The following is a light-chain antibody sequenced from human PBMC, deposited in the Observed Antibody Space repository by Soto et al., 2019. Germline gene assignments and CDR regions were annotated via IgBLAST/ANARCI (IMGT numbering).Light chain of an antibody. CDR1: QSVNSNY. CDR2: GVS. V-gene: IGKV3-20*01. J-gene: IGKJ3*01. CDR3: QQYGNSGVT. Sequence: EIRLTQSPGTLSLSPGERATLSCRASQSVNSNYLAWHQQKPGQAPRLLIYGVSSRATGIPDRFSGSGSGTDFTLTISRLEPEDFAVYYCQQYGNSGVTFGPGTKVDIK.